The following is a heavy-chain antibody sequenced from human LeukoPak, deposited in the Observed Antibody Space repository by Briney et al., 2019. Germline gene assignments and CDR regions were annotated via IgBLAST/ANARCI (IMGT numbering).Heavy chain of an antibody. J-gene: IGHJ4*02. CDR1: GFTFSSYG. CDR3: AKLQSVVIPAAMLGFDY. CDR2: ISGSGGST. D-gene: IGHD2-2*01. Sequence: PGGSLRLSCAASGFTFSSYGVSWVRQAPGKGLEWVSAISGSGGSTYYADSVKGRFTISRDNSRDTLSVQINSLRAEDTAVYYCAKLQSVVIPAAMLGFDYWGQGILVTVSS. V-gene: IGHV3-23*01.